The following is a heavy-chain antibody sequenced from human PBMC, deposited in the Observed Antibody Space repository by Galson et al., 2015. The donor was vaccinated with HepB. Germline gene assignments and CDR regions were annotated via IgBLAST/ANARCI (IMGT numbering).Heavy chain of an antibody. J-gene: IGHJ4*02. CDR1: GYTFTDFG. D-gene: IGHD5-12*01. CDR2: ISAYNGNTNT. V-gene: IGHV1-18*04. CDR3: ARDLEDIVATIFFDY. Sequence: SVKVSCKASGYTFTDFGISWVRQAPGQGLEWMGWISAYNGNTNTNYAQKFQGRVTMTTDTSTSTAYMELRSLRSDDTAVYYCARDLEDIVATIFFDYWGQGTLVTVSS.